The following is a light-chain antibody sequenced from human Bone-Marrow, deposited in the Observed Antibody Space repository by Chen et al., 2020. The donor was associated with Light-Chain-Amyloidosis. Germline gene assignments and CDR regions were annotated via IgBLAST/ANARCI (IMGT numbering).Light chain of an antibody. V-gene: IGLV6-57*01. CDR3: QSYQGTHQVV. CDR1: SGSIATNY. CDR2: EDE. Sequence: FMLPQPHSVSESPGKTVIISCTRSSGSIATNYVKWYQQRPGSSPTTAIHEDEQRPSGVPHRFSGSIDRPSNSSSLTITRLKTEDEAYYYCQSYQGTHQVVFGGGTKLTVL. J-gene: IGLJ3*02.